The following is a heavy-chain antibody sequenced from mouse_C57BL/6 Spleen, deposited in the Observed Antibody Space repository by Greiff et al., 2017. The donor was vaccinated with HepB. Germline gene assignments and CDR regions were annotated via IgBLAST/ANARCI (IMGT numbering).Heavy chain of an antibody. CDR2: IDPSDSYT. CDR3: ARIATVVARGYYFDY. D-gene: IGHD1-1*01. J-gene: IGHJ2*01. V-gene: IGHV1-69*01. Sequence: QVQLQQPGAELVMPGASVKLSCKASGYTFTSYWMHWVKQRPGQGLEWIGEIDPSDSYTNYNQKFKGKSTLTVDKSSSTAYMQLSSLTSEDSAVYYCARIATVVARGYYFDYWGQGTTLTVSS. CDR1: GYTFTSYW.